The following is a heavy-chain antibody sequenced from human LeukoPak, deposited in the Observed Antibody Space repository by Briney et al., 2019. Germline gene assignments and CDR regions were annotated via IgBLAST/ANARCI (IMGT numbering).Heavy chain of an antibody. Sequence: GGSLRLSCAASGFTFSSYSMNWVRQAPGKGLEWVSYISRNSVTIYYADSVMGRFTISRDNAKNSLYPQMNSLRAEDTAVYYCASLRGGCYYYGMDVWGQGTTVTVSS. J-gene: IGHJ6*02. D-gene: IGHD5-12*01. CDR3: ASLRGGCYYYGMDV. CDR2: ISRNSVTI. CDR1: GFTFSSYS. V-gene: IGHV3-48*04.